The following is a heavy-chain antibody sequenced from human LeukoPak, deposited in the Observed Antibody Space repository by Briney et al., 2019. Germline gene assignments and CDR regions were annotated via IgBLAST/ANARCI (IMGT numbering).Heavy chain of an antibody. Sequence: SETLSLTCTVSGGSISSYYWSWIRQPPGKGLEWIGYIYYSGSTNYNPSLKSRVTISVDTSKNQFSLKLSSVTAADTAVYYCARGRPEGYSYANPLGYYYYYMDVWGKGTTVTISS. J-gene: IGHJ6*03. CDR2: IYYSGST. CDR3: ARGRPEGYSYANPLGYYYYYMDV. D-gene: IGHD5-18*01. V-gene: IGHV4-59*01. CDR1: GGSISSYY.